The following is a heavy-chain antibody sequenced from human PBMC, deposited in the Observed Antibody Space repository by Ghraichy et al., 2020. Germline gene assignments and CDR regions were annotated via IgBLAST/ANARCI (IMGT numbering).Heavy chain of an antibody. Sequence: SETLSLTCTVSGGSISSSSYYWGWIRQPPGKGLEWIGSIYYSGSTYYNPSLKSRVTISVDTSKNQFSLKLSSVTAADTAVYYCARGGYSGYVKVDYWGQGTLVTVSS. CDR3: ARGGYSGYVKVDY. V-gene: IGHV4-39*01. CDR1: GGSISSSSYY. D-gene: IGHD5-12*01. CDR2: IYYSGST. J-gene: IGHJ4*02.